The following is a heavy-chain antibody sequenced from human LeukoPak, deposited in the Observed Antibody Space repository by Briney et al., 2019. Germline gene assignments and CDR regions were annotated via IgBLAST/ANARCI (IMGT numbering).Heavy chain of an antibody. J-gene: IGHJ4*02. D-gene: IGHD3-16*01. CDR2: IWYDGSNK. Sequence: PGGSLRLSCAASGFTFSSYGMHWVRQAPGKGLEWVAVIWYDGSNKYYADSVKGRFTISRDNSKNTLYLQMNSLRAEDTAVYYCAREQIPFGGVTDLDENYYFDYWGQGTLVTVSS. CDR3: AREQIPFGGVTDLDENYYFDY. V-gene: IGHV3-33*01. CDR1: GFTFSSYG.